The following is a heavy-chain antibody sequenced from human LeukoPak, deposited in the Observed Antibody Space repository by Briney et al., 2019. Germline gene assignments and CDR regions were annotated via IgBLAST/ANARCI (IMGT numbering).Heavy chain of an antibody. CDR1: GGSISSSNW. CDR3: ASFAYYYDSSGYRDWFDP. CDR2: IYHSGST. J-gene: IGHJ5*02. Sequence: SETLSLTCTVSGGSISSSNWWSWVRQPPGKGLEWIGEIYHSGSTNYNPSLKSRVTISVDKSKNQFSLKLSSVTAADTAVYYCASFAYYYDSSGYRDWFDPWGQGTLVTVSS. D-gene: IGHD3-22*01. V-gene: IGHV4-4*02.